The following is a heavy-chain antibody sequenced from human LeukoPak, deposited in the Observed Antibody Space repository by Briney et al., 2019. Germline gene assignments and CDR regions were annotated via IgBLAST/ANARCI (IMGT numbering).Heavy chain of an antibody. D-gene: IGHD5-18*01. Sequence: TSETLSLTCTVSGGSISSYYWSWIRQPPVKELEWIGYIYYSGTTNYSPSLNSRVNISLDTAKNQFSLRLSSVTAADTAVYYCARQTAKNVDTARFDSWGQGTLVTVSS. CDR1: GGSISSYY. V-gene: IGHV4-59*08. CDR2: IYYSGTT. J-gene: IGHJ4*02. CDR3: ARQTAKNVDTARFDS.